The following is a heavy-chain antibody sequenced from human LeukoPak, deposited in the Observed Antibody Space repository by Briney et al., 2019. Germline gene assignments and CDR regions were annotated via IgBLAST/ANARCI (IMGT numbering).Heavy chain of an antibody. D-gene: IGHD3-22*01. CDR3: AKVRPSYDSSGYYFDY. CDR1: GFTFSSYG. CDR2: IRYDGSNK. J-gene: IGHJ4*02. V-gene: IGHV3-30*02. Sequence: PGGSLRLSCAASGFTFSSYGMHWVRQAPGKGLEWVAFIRYDGSNKYYADSVKGRFTISRDNSKNTLYLQMNSLRAEDTAVYYCAKVRPSYDSSGYYFDYWGQGTLVTVSS.